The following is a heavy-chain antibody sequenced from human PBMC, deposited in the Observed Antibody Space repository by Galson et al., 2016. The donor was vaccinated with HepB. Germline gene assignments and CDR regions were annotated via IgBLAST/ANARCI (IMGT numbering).Heavy chain of an antibody. V-gene: IGHV1-46*01. J-gene: IGHJ4*02. CDR3: ARELIVTADFDYDF. D-gene: IGHD3-22*01. Sequence: SVKVSCKASGYVFTSRHIHWVRQAPGQGLEWMGIITPSVGNTGYAKKFQGRVTMTRDSSTNTVYMELNRLSFDDTAVYYCARELIVTADFDYDFWGQGTLVTVSS. CDR1: GYVFTSRH. CDR2: ITPSVGNT.